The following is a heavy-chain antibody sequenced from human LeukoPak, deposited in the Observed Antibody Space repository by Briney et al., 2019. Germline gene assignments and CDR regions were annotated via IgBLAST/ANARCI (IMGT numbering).Heavy chain of an antibody. V-gene: IGHV1-24*01. CDR2: FDPEDGET. CDR1: GYTLTELS. J-gene: IGHJ5*02. CDR3: ATGAAAMNWFDP. Sequence: ASVKVSCKVSGYTLTELSIHWVRQAPGKGLEWMGGFDPEDGETIYAQKFQGRVTMTEDTSTDTAYMELSSLRSEDTAVYYCATGAAAMNWFDPWGQGTLVTVSS. D-gene: IGHD6-13*01.